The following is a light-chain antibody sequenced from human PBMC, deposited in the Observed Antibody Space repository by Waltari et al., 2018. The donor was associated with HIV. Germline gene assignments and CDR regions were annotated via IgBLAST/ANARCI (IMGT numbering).Light chain of an antibody. CDR2: NNN. CDR1: SSNIGSDA. J-gene: IGLJ3*02. V-gene: IGLV1-44*01. CDR3: ATWDHRLNGWV. Sequence: QAVLTQPPSAPGTPGQRITISCSGSSSNIGSDAVNWYQQLPGTAPKLLIYNNNQRPSGVPDRFSASKSGTSASRAISGLQAEDEADYYCATWDHRLNGWVFGGGTKLTVL.